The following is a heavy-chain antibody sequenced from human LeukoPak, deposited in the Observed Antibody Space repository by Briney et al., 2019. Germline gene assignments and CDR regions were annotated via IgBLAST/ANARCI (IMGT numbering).Heavy chain of an antibody. CDR1: GGPINRYY. CDR3: ARALSGSSTNYYIFNP. D-gene: IGHD2-2*01. V-gene: IGHV4-59*01. J-gene: IGHJ5*02. CDR2: IYYTGST. Sequence: PSETLCLTCTVSGGPINRYYWSRIRQAPGKGLEWIGYIYYTGSTHYNPSLKSRVTISVDTSKNQFSLKLTSVTAADTAVYYCARALSGSSTNYYIFNPWGQGTLVTVSS.